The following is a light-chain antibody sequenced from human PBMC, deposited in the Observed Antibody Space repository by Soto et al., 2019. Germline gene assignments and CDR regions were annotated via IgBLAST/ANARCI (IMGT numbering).Light chain of an antibody. V-gene: IGLV1-40*01. CDR3: QYYDSSRYV. CDR1: SSNIGAGYD. J-gene: IGLJ1*01. CDR2: GNS. Sequence: QSVLTQPPSVSGSPGQRVTISCTGSSSNIGAGYDVHWYQQLTGTAPKLLIYGNSNRPSGVPDRFSGSRSGTSASLAITGLQDSDEDDYYFQYYDSSRYVFGTGTKLTVL.